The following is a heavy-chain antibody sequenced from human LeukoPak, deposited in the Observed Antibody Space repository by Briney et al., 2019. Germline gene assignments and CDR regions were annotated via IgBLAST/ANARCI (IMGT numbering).Heavy chain of an antibody. CDR2: ISPSGDIT. V-gene: IGHV3-23*01. J-gene: IGHJ3*01. CDR1: GFTFSTYG. CDR3: VRDLHWGGFDV. Sequence: GGSLRLSCAASGFTFSTYGMNWVRQAPGKGLKWVSGISPSGDITYYADSVMGRFSISRDNPKSTVSLQMSSLRAEDTALYYCVRDLHWGGFDVWGQGTMVTVSS. D-gene: IGHD7-27*01.